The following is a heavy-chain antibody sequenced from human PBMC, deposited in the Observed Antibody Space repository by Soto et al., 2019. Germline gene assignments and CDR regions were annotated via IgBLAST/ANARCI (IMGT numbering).Heavy chain of an antibody. CDR2: IGTAGDP. CDR1: GFTFSSYD. V-gene: IGHV3-13*05. J-gene: IGHJ6*02. CDR3: ARGRNFYGRSRYGMDV. Sequence: GSLRVSCSASGFTFSSYDMHWVRQATGKGLEWVSAIGTAGDPYYPGSVKGRFTISRENAKNSLYLQMNSLRAGDTAVYYCARGRNFYGRSRYGMDVWGQGTKVTVYS. D-gene: IGHD3-3*01.